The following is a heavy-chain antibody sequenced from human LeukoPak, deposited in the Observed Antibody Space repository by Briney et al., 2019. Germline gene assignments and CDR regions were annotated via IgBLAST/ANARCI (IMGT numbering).Heavy chain of an antibody. J-gene: IGHJ4*02. D-gene: IGHD6-13*01. Sequence: PGGSLRLSCAASGFTFSSYSMNWVRQAPGKGLEWVSYISSSSSTTYYADSVKGRCTISRDNSKNTLYLQMNSLRAEDTAGYYCAKTRPLDSSSWSHGDYWGQGTLVTVSS. CDR2: ISSSSSTT. CDR1: GFTFSSYS. CDR3: AKTRPLDSSSWSHGDY. V-gene: IGHV3-48*01.